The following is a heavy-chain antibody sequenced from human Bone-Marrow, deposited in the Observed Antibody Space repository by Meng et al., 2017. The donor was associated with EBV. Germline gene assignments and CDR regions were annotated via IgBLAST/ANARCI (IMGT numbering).Heavy chain of an antibody. CDR3: ASESGRGFTPDY. Sequence: QVRLVQSGGEVKKPGSSVKVSCKTSGGTFRSDAISWVRQAPGQGLEWMGGLIPMSDAPHYAQKFQGRVTITADESTSTHYMDLSGLRSEDTAVYYCASESGRGFTPDYWGQGTLVTVSS. J-gene: IGHJ4*02. D-gene: IGHD3-10*01. CDR2: LIPMSDAP. V-gene: IGHV1-69*01. CDR1: GGTFRSDA.